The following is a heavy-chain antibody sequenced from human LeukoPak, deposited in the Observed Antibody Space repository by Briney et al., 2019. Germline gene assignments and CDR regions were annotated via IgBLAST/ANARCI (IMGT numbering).Heavy chain of an antibody. CDR3: AREGGSGYFDY. CDR1: GYSISSGYY. CDR2: IYHSGST. Sequence: NPSETPSLTCTVSGYSISSGYYWGWIRQPPGKGLEWIGSIYHSGSTYYNPSLKSRVTISVDTSKNQFSLKLSSVTAADTAVYYCAREGGSGYFDYWGQGTLVTVSS. D-gene: IGHD3-16*01. J-gene: IGHJ4*02. V-gene: IGHV4-38-2*02.